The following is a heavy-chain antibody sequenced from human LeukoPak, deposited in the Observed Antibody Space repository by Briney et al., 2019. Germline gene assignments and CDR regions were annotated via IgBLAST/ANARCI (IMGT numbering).Heavy chain of an antibody. Sequence: GGSLRLSCVPSGLTFSSYDMHWVRQATGKGLEWVSAIGTTGNTYYADSVKGRFTISRENAKSSLYLQMNSLRAGDTAVYYCARGRAPKVAGMGNWFDPWGQGTLVTVSS. CDR2: IGTTGNT. V-gene: IGHV3-13*04. CDR1: GLTFSSYD. D-gene: IGHD6-19*01. CDR3: ARGRAPKVAGMGNWFDP. J-gene: IGHJ5*02.